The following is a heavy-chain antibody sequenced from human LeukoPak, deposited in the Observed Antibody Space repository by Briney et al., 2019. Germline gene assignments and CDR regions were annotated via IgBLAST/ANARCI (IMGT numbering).Heavy chain of an antibody. CDR3: ANDSRYSSSINYFDP. D-gene: IGHD6-13*01. Sequence: GGCLRLSCAPSRFTLSNYVMSWVRQAPGKGLEWVSGIRDSGGSTYYADFVKGRFTISRYNSKNTLYLPMNSLRVEDTAVYYCANDSRYSSSINYFDPWGQGTLVTVSP. CDR2: IRDSGGST. J-gene: IGHJ5*02. V-gene: IGHV3-23*01. CDR1: RFTLSNYV.